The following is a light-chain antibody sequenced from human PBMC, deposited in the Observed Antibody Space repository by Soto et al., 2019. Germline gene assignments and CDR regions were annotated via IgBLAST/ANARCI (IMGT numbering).Light chain of an antibody. J-gene: IGKJ4*01. V-gene: IGKV3-20*01. CDR1: QGVSNY. CDR2: AAS. Sequence: EIVLKQSPATLSLSPGERATISCRASQGVSNYLAWFQQKPGQAPRLLIYAASTTATGIPDRFGGSGSGTDFTLTISRLEPEDLAVYYCHQYGNSPLTFGGGTKVDIK. CDR3: HQYGNSPLT.